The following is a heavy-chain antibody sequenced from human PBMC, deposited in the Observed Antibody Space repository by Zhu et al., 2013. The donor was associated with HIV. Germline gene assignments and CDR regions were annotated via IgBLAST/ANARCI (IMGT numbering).Heavy chain of an antibody. CDR1: GFTFTSYD. CDR3: ARGRGYSQGGDLLYHYYYMDV. J-gene: IGHJ6*03. CDR2: MNPNSGNT. Sequence: HVQLVQSGAEVKPPGASVKLSCTASGFTFTSYDLNWVRQATGQGLEWMGWMNPNSGNTGYAQKFQGRITMTRDTSTSTVYMELTSLTSDDTADYFCARGRGYSQGGDLLYHYYYMDVWGTGTTVTVSS. V-gene: IGHV1-8*01. D-gene: IGHD5-18*01.